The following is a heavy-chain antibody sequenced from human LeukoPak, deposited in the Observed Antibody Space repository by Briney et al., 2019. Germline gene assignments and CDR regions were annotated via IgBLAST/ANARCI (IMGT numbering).Heavy chain of an antibody. V-gene: IGHV3-23*01. Sequence: GGSLRPSCAASGLTFSTYAMSWVRQAPGKGLEWVSGITGSSGFTHYADSVKGRFTVSRDNSKNTLYLQMDSLRPEDTAVYYCAKTQGYYDFWGPGTLVTVSS. CDR1: GLTFSTYA. CDR3: AKTQGYYDF. CDR2: ITGSSGFT. J-gene: IGHJ4*02. D-gene: IGHD2-15*01.